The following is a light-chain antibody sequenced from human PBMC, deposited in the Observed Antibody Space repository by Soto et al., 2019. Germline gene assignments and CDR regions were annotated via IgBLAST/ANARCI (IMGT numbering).Light chain of an antibody. Sequence: QSVLTHPPSAPGTPGQRVIVSCSGTYANIGINDVHWYRQLSGSAPRILIYDTTERATGVPDRFSGSKTCTSAALAISGLQAEDEADYHCAALDDSLNGPIFGGGTKVTVL. CDR1: YANIGIND. CDR2: DTT. CDR3: AALDDSLNGPI. J-gene: IGLJ2*01. V-gene: IGLV1-44*01.